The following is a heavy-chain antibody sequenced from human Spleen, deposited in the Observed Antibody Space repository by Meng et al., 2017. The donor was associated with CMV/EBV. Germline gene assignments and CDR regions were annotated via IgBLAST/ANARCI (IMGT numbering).Heavy chain of an antibody. Sequence: SETLSLTCTVSGGSLIYYYWSWIRQSPGKGLEWIGHIYYSGSTNYSPSLKSRVTMSVDTSRNLLSLKLNSVTAADTAVYYCARGAGIRISLYFYGMDVWGQGTTVTVSS. D-gene: IGHD3-3*01. J-gene: IGHJ6*02. V-gene: IGHV4-59*01. CDR1: GGSLIYYY. CDR3: ARGAGIRISLYFYGMDV. CDR2: IYYSGST.